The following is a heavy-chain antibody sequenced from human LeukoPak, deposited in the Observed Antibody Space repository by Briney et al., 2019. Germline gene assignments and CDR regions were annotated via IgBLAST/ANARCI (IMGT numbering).Heavy chain of an antibody. CDR1: GGSISSGSYY. J-gene: IGHJ6*03. CDR2: IYTSGST. CDR3: ARGYSQWLVVSPYYMDV. V-gene: IGHV4-61*02. Sequence: SETLSLTCTVSGGSISSGSYYWSWIRQPAGKGLEWIGRIYTSGSTNYNPSLKSRVTISVDTSKNQFSLKLSSVTAADTAVYYCARGYSQWLVVSPYYMDVWGKGTTVTVSS. D-gene: IGHD6-19*01.